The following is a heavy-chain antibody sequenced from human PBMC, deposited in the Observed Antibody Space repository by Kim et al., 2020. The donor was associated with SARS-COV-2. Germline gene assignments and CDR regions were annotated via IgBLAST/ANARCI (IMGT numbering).Heavy chain of an antibody. Sequence: TYLYPSLKSRVTISVDTSKNQFSLKLSSVTAADTAVYYCARLSVYWYFDLWGRGTLVTVSS. V-gene: IGHV4-39*07. D-gene: IGHD1-26*01. J-gene: IGHJ2*01. CDR2: T. CDR3: ARLSVYWYFDL.